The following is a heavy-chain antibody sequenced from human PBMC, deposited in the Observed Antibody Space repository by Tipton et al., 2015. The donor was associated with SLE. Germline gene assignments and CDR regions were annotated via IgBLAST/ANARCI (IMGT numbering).Heavy chain of an antibody. CDR1: GGSVSSGAYY. J-gene: IGHJ5*02. Sequence: TLSLTCSVSGGSVSSGAYYWGWIRQPPGKGLEWIGSIYYSGSTYYNPSLKSRVTISVDTSENQVSLNLGSVTAADTAIYYCARGGRELVVFTWFDRWGQGTLVTVSS. CDR3: ARGGRELVVFTWFDR. V-gene: IGHV4-39*02. CDR2: IYYSGST. D-gene: IGHD3-10*01.